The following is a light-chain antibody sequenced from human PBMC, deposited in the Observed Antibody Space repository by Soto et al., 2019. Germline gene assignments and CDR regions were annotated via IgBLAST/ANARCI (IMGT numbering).Light chain of an antibody. Sequence: EIVLTQSPGTLSLSPGERATLSCGASQSVTSNYLAWYQQKPGQAPRLLIFGASIRVKGIPDRFIGSGSGTDFTLTIGRLEAEDFEVYYCQHYVTSLTTFGQGPKVEVK. V-gene: IGKV3-20*01. CDR2: GAS. J-gene: IGKJ1*01. CDR3: QHYVTSLTT. CDR1: QSVTSNY.